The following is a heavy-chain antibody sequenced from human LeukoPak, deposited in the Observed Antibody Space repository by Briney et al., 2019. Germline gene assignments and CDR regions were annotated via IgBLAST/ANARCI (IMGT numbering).Heavy chain of an antibody. CDR3: ARDQSVRLLQTSSTYFKHVFAI. CDR1: GYTFTNYG. J-gene: IGHJ3*02. Sequence: ASVKVSCKTSGYTFTNYGISWVRQAPSLRLEWMVWISAYNGNTNYAQKVQCRITMTTATSTSTAYMELRCLRFAVTAVCYCARDQSVRLLQTSSTYFKHVFAIWGQGSMVTVSS. CDR2: ISAYNGNT. V-gene: IGHV1-18*01. D-gene: IGHD6-13*01.